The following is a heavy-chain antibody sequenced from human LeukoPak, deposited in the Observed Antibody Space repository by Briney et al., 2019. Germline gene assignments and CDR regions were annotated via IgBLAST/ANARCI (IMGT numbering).Heavy chain of an antibody. V-gene: IGHV1-69*13. CDR3: ARVDIVVVPAATYYYYMDV. D-gene: IGHD2-2*03. CDR1: GGTFSSYA. Sequence: SVKVSCKASGGTFSSYAISWVRQAPGQGLEWMGGIIPIFGAANYAQKSQGRVTITADESTSTAYMELSSLRSEDTAVYYCARVDIVVVPAATYYYYMDVWGKGTTVTVSS. J-gene: IGHJ6*03. CDR2: IIPIFGAA.